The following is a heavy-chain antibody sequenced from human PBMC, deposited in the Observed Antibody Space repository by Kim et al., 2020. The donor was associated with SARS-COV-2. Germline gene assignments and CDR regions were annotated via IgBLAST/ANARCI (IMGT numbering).Heavy chain of an antibody. V-gene: IGHV4-59*13. J-gene: IGHJ4*02. CDR3: SRFNSYYFDY. CDR2: IYYSGST. D-gene: IGHD1-1*01. Sequence: SETLSLTCTVSGGSISSYYWSWIRQPPGKGLEWIGYIYYSGSTNYNPSLKSRVTISVDTSKNQFSLKLSSVTAADTAVYYCSRFNSYYFDYWGQGTLVTVSS. CDR1: GGSISSYY.